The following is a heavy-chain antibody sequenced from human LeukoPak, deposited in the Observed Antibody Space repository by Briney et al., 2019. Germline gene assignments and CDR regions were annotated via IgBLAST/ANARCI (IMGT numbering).Heavy chain of an antibody. D-gene: IGHD2-15*01. J-gene: IGHJ1*01. Sequence: SVKVSCKASGGTFSSYAISWVRQAPGQGLEWMGGIIPIFGTANYAQKFQGRVTITADESTSTAYMVLSSLRSEDTAVYYCVMGYCSGGSCATGYFQHWGQGTLVTVSS. V-gene: IGHV1-69*01. CDR1: GGTFSSYA. CDR3: VMGYCSGGSCATGYFQH. CDR2: IIPIFGTA.